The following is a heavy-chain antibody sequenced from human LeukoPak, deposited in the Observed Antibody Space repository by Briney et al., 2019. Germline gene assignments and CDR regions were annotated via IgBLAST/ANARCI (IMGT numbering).Heavy chain of an antibody. CDR3: ARDRRIYCSSTSCYHYYYYMDV. Sequence: SETLSLTCAVYGGSFSGYYWSWIRQPPGKGLEWIGEINHSGSTNYNPSLKSRVTISVDTSKNQFSLKLSSVTAADTAVYYCARDRRIYCSSTSCYHYYYYMDVWGKGTTVTVSS. V-gene: IGHV4-34*01. CDR1: GGSFSGYY. D-gene: IGHD2-2*01. CDR2: INHSGST. J-gene: IGHJ6*03.